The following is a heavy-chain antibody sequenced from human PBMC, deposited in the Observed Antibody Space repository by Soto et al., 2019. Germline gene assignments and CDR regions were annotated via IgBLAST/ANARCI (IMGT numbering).Heavy chain of an antibody. V-gene: IGHV3-30-3*01. J-gene: IGHJ4*02. D-gene: IGHD3-3*01. CDR1: GFTFSSYA. CDR3: ARDPDYDFWGHFDY. Sequence: QVQLVESGAGVVQPGRSLRLYCAASGFTFSSYAMHWVRQAPGKGLEWVAVISYDGSNKYYADSVKGRFTISRDNSKNTLYLQMNSLRAEDTVVYYCARDPDYDFWGHFDYWGQGTLVTVSS. CDR2: ISYDGSNK.